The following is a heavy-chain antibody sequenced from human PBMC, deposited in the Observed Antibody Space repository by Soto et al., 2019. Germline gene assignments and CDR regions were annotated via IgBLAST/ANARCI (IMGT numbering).Heavy chain of an antibody. CDR2: IYSGGST. V-gene: IGHV3-66*01. CDR1: GFTVSSNY. CDR3: VSPREGIPFDY. J-gene: IGHJ4*02. Sequence: GGSLRLSCAASGFTVSSNYMSWVRQAPGKGLEWVSVIYSGGSTYYADSVKGRFTISRDNSKNTLYLQMNSLRAEDTAVYYCVSPREGIPFDYWGQGTLVTVSS. D-gene: IGHD2-21*01.